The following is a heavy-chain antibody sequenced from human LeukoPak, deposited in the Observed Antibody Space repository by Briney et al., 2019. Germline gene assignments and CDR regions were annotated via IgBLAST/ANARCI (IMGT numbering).Heavy chain of an antibody. CDR2: IIPIFGTA. D-gene: IGHD3-9*01. V-gene: IGHV1-69*05. CDR3: ATHRGYFDWLADFDY. J-gene: IGHJ4*02. CDR1: GGTFSSYA. Sequence: GASVKVSCKASGGTFSSYAISWVRQAPGQGLEWMGGIIPIFGTANYAQKFQGRVTITTDESTSTAYMELRSLRSDDTAVYYCATHRGYFDWLADFDYWGQGTLVTVSS.